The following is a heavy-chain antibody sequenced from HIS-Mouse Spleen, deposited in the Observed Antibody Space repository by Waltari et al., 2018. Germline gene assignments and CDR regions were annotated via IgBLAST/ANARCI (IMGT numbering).Heavy chain of an antibody. CDR2: INSDGSST. CDR1: GFTFSSYC. V-gene: IGHV3-74*01. D-gene: IGHD3-22*01. Sequence: EVQLVESGGGLVQPGGSLRLSCAASGFTFSSYCMHWVRQAPGKGLVWVSRINSDGSSTSYADSVKGRFTISRDNAKNTLYLQMNSLRAEDTAVYYCASLDDSSGNFDYWGQGTLVTVSS. J-gene: IGHJ4*02. CDR3: ASLDDSSGNFDY.